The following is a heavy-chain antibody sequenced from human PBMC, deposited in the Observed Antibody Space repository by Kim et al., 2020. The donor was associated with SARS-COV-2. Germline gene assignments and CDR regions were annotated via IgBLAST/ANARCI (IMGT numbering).Heavy chain of an antibody. CDR1: GGSISSSSYY. Sequence: SETLSLTCTVSGGSISSSSYYWGWIRQPPGKGLEWIGSIYYSGSTYYNQSLKSRVTISVDTSKNQFSLKLSSVTAADTAVYYCARHEKAGIDYWGQGTLV. CDR2: IYYSGST. J-gene: IGHJ4*02. CDR3: ARHEKAGIDY. V-gene: IGHV4-39*01. D-gene: IGHD6-13*01.